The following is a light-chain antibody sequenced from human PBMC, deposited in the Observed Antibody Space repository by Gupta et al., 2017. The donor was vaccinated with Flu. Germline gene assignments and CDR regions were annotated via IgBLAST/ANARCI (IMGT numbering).Light chain of an antibody. CDR3: QKYKRSPKT. V-gene: IGKV1-16*01. CDR2: AAA. J-gene: IGKJ4*01. CDR1: QGISND. Sequence: DNQISQSPSSLSASVGDSVTITCRASQGISNDLAEIQQKPGEAPKSLTSAAAFLQSGVPSTGSDSGSGTDFTITIKRLEHEDVATCECQKYKRSPKTFGGGTKVELK.